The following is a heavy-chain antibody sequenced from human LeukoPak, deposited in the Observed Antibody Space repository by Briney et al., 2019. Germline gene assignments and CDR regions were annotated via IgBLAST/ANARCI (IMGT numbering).Heavy chain of an antibody. CDR3: ARDSVAVGGKGYFDY. CDR2: ISYDGSNK. Sequence: GGSLRLSCAASGFTFSSYVMDWVRQAPGKGLEWVAAISYDGSNKDYADSVKGRFTISRDNSKNTLYLQMNSLRAEDTAVYYCARDSVAVGGKGYFDYWGQGTLVTVSS. V-gene: IGHV3-30-3*01. D-gene: IGHD6-19*01. CDR1: GFTFSSYV. J-gene: IGHJ4*02.